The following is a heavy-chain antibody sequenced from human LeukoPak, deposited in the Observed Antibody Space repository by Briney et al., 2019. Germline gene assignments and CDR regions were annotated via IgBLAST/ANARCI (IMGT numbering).Heavy chain of an antibody. J-gene: IGHJ5*02. D-gene: IGHD6-6*01. V-gene: IGHV1-2*02. CDR1: GYTFTSYG. CDR2: INPNSGGT. CDR3: ARDGGSSIAAPGWFDP. Sequence: ASVKVSCKASGYTFTSYGISWVRQAPGQGLEWMGWINPNSGGTNYAQKFQGRVTMTRDTSISTAYMELSRLRSDDTAVYYCARDGGSSIAAPGWFDPWGQGTLVTVSS.